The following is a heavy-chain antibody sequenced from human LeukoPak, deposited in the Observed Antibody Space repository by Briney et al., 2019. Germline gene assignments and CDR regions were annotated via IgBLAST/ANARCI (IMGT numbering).Heavy chain of an antibody. CDR1: GFTFSSYA. D-gene: IGHD1-26*01. Sequence: GGSLRLSCAASGFTFSSYAMHWVRQAPGKGLEYVSAISSNGGSTYYANSVKGRFTISRDNSKNTLYLQMGSLRAEDMAVYYRARGLRGYDAFDIWGQGTMVTVSS. J-gene: IGHJ3*02. CDR3: ARGLRGYDAFDI. CDR2: ISSNGGST. V-gene: IGHV3-64*01.